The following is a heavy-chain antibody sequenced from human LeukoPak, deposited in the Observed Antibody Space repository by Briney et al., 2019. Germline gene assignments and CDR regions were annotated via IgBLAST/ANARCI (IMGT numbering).Heavy chain of an antibody. J-gene: IGHJ4*02. CDR1: GGSFSGYY. CDR3: ATFHSGSTRGVGY. Sequence: SETLSLTCAVYGGSFSGYYWSWIRQPPGKGLEWIGEINHSGSTNYNPSLKSRVTISVDTSKNQFSLKLSSVTAADTAVYYCATFHSGSTRGVGYWGQGTLVTVSS. CDR2: INHSGST. D-gene: IGHD5-12*01. V-gene: IGHV4-34*01.